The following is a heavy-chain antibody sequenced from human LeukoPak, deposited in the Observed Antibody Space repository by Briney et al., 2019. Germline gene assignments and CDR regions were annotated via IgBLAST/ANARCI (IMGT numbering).Heavy chain of an antibody. CDR1: GYTFTSFY. V-gene: IGHV1-46*01. CDR3: ARDARPSYDTSGYYFPGDY. CDR2: INPSGGTT. D-gene: IGHD3-22*01. Sequence: ASVKVSCKASGYTFTSFYIHWVRQAPGQGLEWMAIINPSGGTTRYEQKFQGRVTMTRDTSTSTVYMELSSLRSEDTAVYYCARDARPSYDTSGYYFPGDYWGQGTLVTVPS. J-gene: IGHJ4*02.